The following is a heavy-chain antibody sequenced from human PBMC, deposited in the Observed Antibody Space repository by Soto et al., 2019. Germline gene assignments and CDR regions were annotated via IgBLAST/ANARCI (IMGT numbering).Heavy chain of an antibody. CDR1: GFDFTTTW. V-gene: IGHV3-15*07. J-gene: IGHJ4*02. CDR2: IKSKNDGGTL. Sequence: VKLVDSGGGLVKPGGSLRLSCAASGFDFTTTWMNWVRLAPGKGLEWVARIKSKNDGGTLDYASPVKGRFTISRDDSKKTSYLQMNSLKTEDTAIYYCSTGGYGGFDYWGQGVLVTVSS. D-gene: IGHD5-12*01. CDR3: STGGYGGFDY.